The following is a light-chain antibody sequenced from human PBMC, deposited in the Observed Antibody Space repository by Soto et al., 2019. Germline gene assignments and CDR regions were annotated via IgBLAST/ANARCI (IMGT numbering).Light chain of an antibody. V-gene: IGKV3-20*01. J-gene: IGKJ2*01. Sequence: EIVLTQSPGTLALSPGERATLSCRASQSVSSSYLAWYQQKPGQAPRLLIYGASSRATGIPDRFSGSGSGTDFTLTIIRLEPEDFAVYYCQQYGSSPMYTFGQGTTLEI. CDR3: QQYGSSPMYT. CDR2: GAS. CDR1: QSVSSSY.